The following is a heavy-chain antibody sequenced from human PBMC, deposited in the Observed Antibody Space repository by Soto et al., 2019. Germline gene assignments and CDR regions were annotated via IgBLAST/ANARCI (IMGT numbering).Heavy chain of an antibody. CDR1: GGTFSSYA. D-gene: IGHD3-3*01. Sequence: GASVKVSCKASGGTFSSYAISWVRQAPGQGLEWMGGIIPIFGTANYAQKFQGRVTITADESTSTAYMELSSLRSEDTAVYYCARGYDFWSGYFPNYYYYGMDVWGQGTTVTVSS. J-gene: IGHJ6*02. V-gene: IGHV1-69*13. CDR2: IIPIFGTA. CDR3: ARGYDFWSGYFPNYYYYGMDV.